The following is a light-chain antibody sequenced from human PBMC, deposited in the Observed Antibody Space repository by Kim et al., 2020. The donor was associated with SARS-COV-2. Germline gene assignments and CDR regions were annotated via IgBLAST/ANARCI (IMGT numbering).Light chain of an antibody. V-gene: IGLV2-8*01. CDR2: DVN. CDR3: SSYAGTNNFYV. Sequence: SLPISCTGTRRDVGGYSSVSRHQHHPGKAPKLMISDVNKRPSGVPNRFSGSKSGNTASLTVSGLQAEDEADYYCSSYAGTNNFYVFGTGTKVTVL. J-gene: IGLJ1*01. CDR1: RRDVGGYSS.